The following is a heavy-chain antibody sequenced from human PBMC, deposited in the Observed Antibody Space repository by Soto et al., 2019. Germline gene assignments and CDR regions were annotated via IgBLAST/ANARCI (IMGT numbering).Heavy chain of an antibody. CDR1: GFTFSSYA. CDR2: IPYDGSNK. V-gene: IGHV3-30-3*01. CDR3: ARDRTTYYDSSGYYYSGWGI. D-gene: IGHD3-22*01. Sequence: GGSLRLSCAASGFTFSSYAMHWVRQAPGKGLEWVAVIPYDGSNKYYADSVKGRFTISRDNSKNTLYLQMNSLRAEDTAVYYCARDRTTYYDSSGYYYSGWGIWGKGTMVTVS. J-gene: IGHJ3*02.